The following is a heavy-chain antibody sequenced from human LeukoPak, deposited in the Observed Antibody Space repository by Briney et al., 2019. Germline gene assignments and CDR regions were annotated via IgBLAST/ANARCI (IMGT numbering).Heavy chain of an antibody. CDR1: GYTFTGYY. V-gene: IGHV1-2*02. J-gene: IGHJ3*02. CDR2: INPNSGGT. CDR3: ARVLYYGSGTPGVHAFDI. D-gene: IGHD3-10*01. Sequence: ASVKVSCKASGYTFTGYYMHWVRQAPGQGLEWMGWINPNSGGTNYAQKFQGRVTMTRDTSISTAYVELSRLRSDDTAVYYCARVLYYGSGTPGVHAFDIWGQGTMVTVSS.